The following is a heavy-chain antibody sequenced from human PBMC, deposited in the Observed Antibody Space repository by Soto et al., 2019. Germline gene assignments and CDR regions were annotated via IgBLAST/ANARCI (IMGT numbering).Heavy chain of an antibody. CDR3: ARVAY. CDR1: GFTFIRVS. V-gene: IGHV3-21*01. Sequence: PWGSLRLSCEASGFTFIRVSINWVRQVPGKWLEWVASISSGSSDTWYADSVKGRFIISRDNAQNSLFLQMNTLRPEDTAMYYCARVAYWGPGTQVTVSS. J-gene: IGHJ4*02. CDR2: ISSGSSDT.